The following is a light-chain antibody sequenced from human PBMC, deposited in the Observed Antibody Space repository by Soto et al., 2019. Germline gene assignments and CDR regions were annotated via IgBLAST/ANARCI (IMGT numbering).Light chain of an antibody. J-gene: IGLJ2*01. Sequence: QSVLTQPPSASGTPGQWVTISCSGSSSDIGSNTVHWYQHLPGTAPKLLIYSGNQRPSGVPDRFSGSKSGTSASLAISGLQSEDEADDYCAAWDDSLNGPVFGGGTKLTVL. CDR2: SGN. CDR3: AAWDDSLNGPV. CDR1: SSDIGSNT. V-gene: IGLV1-44*01.